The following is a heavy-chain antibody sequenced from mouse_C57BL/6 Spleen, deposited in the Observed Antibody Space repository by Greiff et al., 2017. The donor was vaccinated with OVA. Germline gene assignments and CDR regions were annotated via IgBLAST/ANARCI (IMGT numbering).Heavy chain of an antibody. D-gene: IGHD2-3*01. CDR1: GFTFSNYW. V-gene: IGHV6-3*01. CDR3: TGDGYSPWYFDV. Sequence: EVHLVESGGGLVQPGGSMKLSCVASGFTFSNYWMNWVRQSPEKGLEWVAQIRFKSDNYATHYAESVKGRFTISRDDSKSSVYLQMNNLRAEDTGIYYCTGDGYSPWYFDVWGTGTTVTVSS. J-gene: IGHJ1*03. CDR2: IRFKSDNYAT.